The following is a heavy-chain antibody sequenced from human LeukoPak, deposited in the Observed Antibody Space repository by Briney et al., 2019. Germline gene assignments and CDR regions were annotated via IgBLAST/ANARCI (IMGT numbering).Heavy chain of an antibody. CDR2: ISSSGSTI. Sequence: PGGSLRLSRAASGFTFSSYEMNWVRQAPGKGLEWVSYISSSGSTIYYADSVKGRFTISRDNAKNSLYLQMNSLRAEDTAVYYCARVARYCSSTSCYSAGDYYYYGMDVWGRGTTVTVSS. CDR1: GFTFSSYE. D-gene: IGHD2-2*01. V-gene: IGHV3-48*03. CDR3: ARVARYCSSTSCYSAGDYYYYGMDV. J-gene: IGHJ6*04.